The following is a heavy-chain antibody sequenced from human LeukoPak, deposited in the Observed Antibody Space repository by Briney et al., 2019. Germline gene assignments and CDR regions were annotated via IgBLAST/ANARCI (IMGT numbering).Heavy chain of an antibody. J-gene: IGHJ4*02. V-gene: IGHV3-30*04. D-gene: IGHD6-25*01. CDR1: GFTFSSYA. Sequence: GGSLRLSCAASGFTFSSYAMHWVRQAPGKGLEWVANIKQDGSNKYYADSVKGRFTISRDNSKNTLYLQMNSLRAEDTAEYYCAKVGSSGELYFDYWGQGTLVTVSS. CDR2: IKQDGSNK. CDR3: AKVGSSGELYFDY.